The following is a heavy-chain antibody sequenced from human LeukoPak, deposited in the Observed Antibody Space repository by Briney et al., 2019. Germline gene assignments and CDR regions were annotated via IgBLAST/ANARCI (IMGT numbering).Heavy chain of an antibody. CDR1: GFTFSSYA. Sequence: LPGGSLRLSCAASGFTFSSYAMSWVRQAPGKGLEWVSAIGGSGGSTYYADSVKGRFTISRDNSKNTLYLQMNSLRAEDTAVYYCAKDRRYCSSTSCYTHLYYYYYYMDVWGKGTTVTVSS. J-gene: IGHJ6*03. D-gene: IGHD2-2*02. CDR2: IGGSGGST. V-gene: IGHV3-23*01. CDR3: AKDRRYCSSTSCYTHLYYYYYYMDV.